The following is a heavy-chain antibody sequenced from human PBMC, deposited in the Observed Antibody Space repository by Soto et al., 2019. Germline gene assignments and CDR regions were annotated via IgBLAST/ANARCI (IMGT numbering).Heavy chain of an antibody. J-gene: IGHJ6*02. CDR2: INPSGGST. CDR1: GYTFTSYY. CDR3: ARVDVPAQLGNAKYYYYYGMDV. Sequence: ASVKVSCKASGYTFTSYYMHWVRQAPGQGLEWMGIINPSGGSTSYAQKFQGRVTMTRDTSTSTVYMELSSLRSEDTAVYYCARVDVPAQLGNAKYYYYYGMDVWGQGTTVTVSS. V-gene: IGHV1-46*01. D-gene: IGHD2-2*01.